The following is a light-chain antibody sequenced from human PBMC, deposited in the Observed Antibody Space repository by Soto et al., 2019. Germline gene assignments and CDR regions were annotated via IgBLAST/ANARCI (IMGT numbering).Light chain of an antibody. V-gene: IGKV3-20*01. CDR3: QQYTSSLIT. CDR2: GAS. J-gene: IGKJ5*01. CDR1: QSVRSN. Sequence: EIVMTQSPATLSVSPGESATLSCRASQSVRSNLAWYQQKPGQAPRLLIYGASGRATGIPDRFSGSGSGTDFTLTISRLEPEDFAVYYCQQYTSSLITFGQGTRLEIK.